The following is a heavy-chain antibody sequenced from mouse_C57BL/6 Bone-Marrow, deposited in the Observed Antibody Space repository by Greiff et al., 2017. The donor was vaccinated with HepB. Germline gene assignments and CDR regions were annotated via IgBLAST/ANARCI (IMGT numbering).Heavy chain of an antibody. CDR3: ARHGSSYVNFDY. J-gene: IGHJ2*01. CDR2: IYPGSGST. CDR1: GYTFTSYW. D-gene: IGHD1-1*01. Sequence: VQLQQPGAELVKPGASVKMSCKASGYTFTSYWITWVKQRPGQGLEWIGDIYPGSGSTNYNEKFKSKATLTVDTSSSTAYMQLSSLTSEDSAVYYCARHGSSYVNFDYWGQGTTLTVSS. V-gene: IGHV1-55*01.